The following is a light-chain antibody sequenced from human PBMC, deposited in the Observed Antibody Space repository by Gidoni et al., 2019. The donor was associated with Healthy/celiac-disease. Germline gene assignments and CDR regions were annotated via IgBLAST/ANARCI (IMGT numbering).Light chain of an antibody. V-gene: IGKV1-8*01. CDR1: QGISSY. J-gene: IGKJ4*01. CDR3: QQYYSYPRELT. Sequence: AIRLTQSPSSPSASTGDRVTITCRASQGISSYLAWYQQKPGKAPKLLIYAASTLQSGVPSRFSGSGSGTDFTLTISCLQSEDFATYYCQQYYSYPRELTFGGGTKVEIK. CDR2: AAS.